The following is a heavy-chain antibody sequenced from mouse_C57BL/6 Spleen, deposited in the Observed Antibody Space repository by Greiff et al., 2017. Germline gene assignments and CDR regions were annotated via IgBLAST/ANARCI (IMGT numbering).Heavy chain of an antibody. J-gene: IGHJ2*01. CDR2: ISSGSSTI. CDR1: GFPFSDYG. CDR3: AREKANWDFDY. V-gene: IGHV5-17*01. D-gene: IGHD4-1*01. Sequence: EVKLMESGGGLVKPGGSLKLSCAASGFPFSDYGMHWVRQAPEKGLEWVAYISSGSSTIYYADTVKGRFTISRDNAKNTLFLQMTSLRSEDTAMYYCAREKANWDFDYWGQGTTLTVSS.